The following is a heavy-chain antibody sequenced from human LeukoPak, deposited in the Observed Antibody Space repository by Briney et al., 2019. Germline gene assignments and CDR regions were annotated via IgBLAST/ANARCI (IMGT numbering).Heavy chain of an antibody. CDR1: GGSFSGYY. D-gene: IGHD2-2*01. Sequence: SETLSLNCAGYGGSFSGYYWIWIRQPPVQGLDLIVDINHSGSTNYNPSLKSRVTISVDTSKNQFSLKLSSVTAADTAVYYCARAAGVVPAANRAMGDYFDYWGQGTLVTVSS. CDR2: INHSGST. CDR3: ARAAGVVPAANRAMGDYFDY. J-gene: IGHJ4*02. V-gene: IGHV4-34*01.